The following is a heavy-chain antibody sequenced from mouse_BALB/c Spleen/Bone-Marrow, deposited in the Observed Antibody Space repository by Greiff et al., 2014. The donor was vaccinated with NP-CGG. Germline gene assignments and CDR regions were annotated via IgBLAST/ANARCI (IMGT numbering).Heavy chain of an antibody. J-gene: IGHJ3*01. CDR2: INPYNDGT. Sequence: VQLQQSGPALVKPGASVKMSCKASGYTFTSYVMHWVKQKPGQGLEWIGYINPYNDGTKYNEKFKGKATLTSDKSSSTAYMELSSLTSEDSAVYYCARSGRYDGFAYWGQGTLVTVSA. CDR3: ARSGRYDGFAY. V-gene: IGHV1-14*01. D-gene: IGHD2-14*01. CDR1: GYTFTSYV.